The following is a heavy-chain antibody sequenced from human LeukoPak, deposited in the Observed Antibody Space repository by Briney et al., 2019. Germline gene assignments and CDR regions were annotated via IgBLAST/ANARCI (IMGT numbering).Heavy chain of an antibody. V-gene: IGHV3-9*01. D-gene: IGHD6-19*01. Sequence: GGSLRLSCAASGFTLDDYAMHWVRQAPGKGLEWVSGISWNSGSIGYADSVKGRFTISRDNAKNSLYLQMNSLRAEDTALYYCAKGPYSRVDSSGWYGVAEYFQHWGQGTLVTVSS. CDR1: GFTLDDYA. J-gene: IGHJ1*01. CDR3: AKGPYSRVDSSGWYGVAEYFQH. CDR2: ISWNSGSI.